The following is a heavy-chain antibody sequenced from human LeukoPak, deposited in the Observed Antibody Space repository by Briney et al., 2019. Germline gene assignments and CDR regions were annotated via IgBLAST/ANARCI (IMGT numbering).Heavy chain of an antibody. D-gene: IGHD1-1*01. V-gene: IGHV4-59*01. J-gene: IGHJ3*02. CDR3: ARSATGDAFDI. Sequence: PSETLSLTCTVSGGSISRYYWSWIRQPPRKGLEWIGYIYYSGSTNYNPSLKSRVTISVDTSKNQFSLKLSSVTAADTAVYYCARSATGDAFDIWGQGTMVTVSS. CDR2: IYYSGST. CDR1: GGSISRYY.